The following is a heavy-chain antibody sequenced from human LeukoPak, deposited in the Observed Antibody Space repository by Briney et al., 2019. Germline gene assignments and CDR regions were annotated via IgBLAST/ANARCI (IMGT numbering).Heavy chain of an antibody. Sequence: GASVKVSCKVSGYTLTELSMHWVRQAPGKGLEWMGGFDPEDGETIYAQKFQGRVTMTEDTSTDTVYMELSSLRSEDTAVYYCATVDPWDSSGYYPDYWGQGTLVTVSS. V-gene: IGHV1-24*01. D-gene: IGHD3-22*01. CDR1: GYTLTELS. CDR2: FDPEDGET. J-gene: IGHJ4*02. CDR3: ATVDPWDSSGYYPDY.